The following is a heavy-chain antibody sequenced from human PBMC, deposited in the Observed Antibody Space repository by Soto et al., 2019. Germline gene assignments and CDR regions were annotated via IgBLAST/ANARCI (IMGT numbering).Heavy chain of an antibody. V-gene: IGHV1-8*01. CDR3: ATPRSMVRGVRGYYYMDV. CDR2: MNPNSGNT. J-gene: IGHJ6*03. D-gene: IGHD3-10*01. CDR1: VYTFTSYD. Sequence: ASVKVSCKASVYTFTSYDSNWVRQATGQGLEWMGWMNPNSGNTGYAQKFQGRVTMTRNTSISTAYMELSSLRSEDTAVYYCATPRSMVRGVRGYYYMDVWGQGTTVTVSS.